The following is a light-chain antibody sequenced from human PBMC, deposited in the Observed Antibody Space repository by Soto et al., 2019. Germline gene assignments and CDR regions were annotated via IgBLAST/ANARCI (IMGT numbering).Light chain of an antibody. V-gene: IGKV1-5*01. CDR1: QSISGW. J-gene: IGKJ1*01. Sequence: DIQMTQSPSTLSASVGDRVTITCRASQSISGWLAWYQQKPGKAPKLLIHDASSLESGVPSGFSGSGSGTEFTLTISSLQPDGFATYYCQQYNSYPWTFGQGTKVDIK. CDR2: DAS. CDR3: QQYNSYPWT.